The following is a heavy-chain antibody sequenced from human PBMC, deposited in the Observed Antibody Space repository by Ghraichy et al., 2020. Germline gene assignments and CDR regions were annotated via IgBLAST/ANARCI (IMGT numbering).Heavy chain of an antibody. CDR1: GGTFSSYA. CDR2: IIPIFGTA. V-gene: IGHV1-69*13. Sequence: SVKVSCKASGGTFSSYAISWVRQAPGQGLEWMGGIIPIFGTANYAQKFQGRVTITADESTSTAYMELSSLRSEDTAVYYCARDVFMGVVPAAPSYYYYYYGMDVWGQGTTVTVSS. D-gene: IGHD2-2*01. J-gene: IGHJ6*02. CDR3: ARDVFMGVVPAAPSYYYYYYGMDV.